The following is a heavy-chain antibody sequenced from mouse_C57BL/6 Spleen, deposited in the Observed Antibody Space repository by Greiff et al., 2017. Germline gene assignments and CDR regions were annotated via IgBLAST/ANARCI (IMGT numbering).Heavy chain of an antibody. J-gene: IGHJ4*01. CDR3: AIPYGYDEGGYAMDY. CDR2: IHPSDSDT. Sequence: QVQLQQPGAELVKPGASVKVSCKASGYTFTSYWMHWVKQRPGQGLEWIGRIHPSDSDTNYNQKFKGKATLTVDKSSSTAYMQLSSLTSEDSAVYYSAIPYGYDEGGYAMDYWGQGTSVTVSS. CDR1: GYTFTSYW. V-gene: IGHV1-74*01. D-gene: IGHD2-2*01.